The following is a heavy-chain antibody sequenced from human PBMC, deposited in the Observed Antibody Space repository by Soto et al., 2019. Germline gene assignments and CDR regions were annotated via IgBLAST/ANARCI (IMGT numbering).Heavy chain of an antibody. J-gene: IGHJ6*02. CDR2: IIPIFGTA. D-gene: IGHD2-8*01. V-gene: IGHV1-69*13. CDR1: GYRFNSYG. CDR3: ARVGRIVPFMDV. Sequence: QVQLVQSGSEMKKPGASVKVSCKASGYRFNSYGITWVRQAPGQGLEWMGWIIPIFGTANYAQKFQGRVTITADESTSTAYMELSSLRSEDTAVYYCARVGRIVPFMDVWGQGTTVTVSS.